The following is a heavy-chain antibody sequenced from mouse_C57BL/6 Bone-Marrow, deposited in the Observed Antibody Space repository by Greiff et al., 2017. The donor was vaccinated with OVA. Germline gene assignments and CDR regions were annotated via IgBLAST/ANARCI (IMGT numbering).Heavy chain of an antibody. CDR1: GSTFTEST. Sequence: VQLQQSGAELVKPGASVKLSCTASGSTFTESTIHWVKQRPGQGLEWIGWFYPGSGSIKYNEKFKDKATLTADTSSSTVYMELSRLTSEASAVYFCARHEEVMYYGMYFDVWGTGTTVTVSS. V-gene: IGHV1-62-2*01. CDR2: FYPGSGSI. J-gene: IGHJ1*03. D-gene: IGHD1-1*01. CDR3: ARHEEVMYYGMYFDV.